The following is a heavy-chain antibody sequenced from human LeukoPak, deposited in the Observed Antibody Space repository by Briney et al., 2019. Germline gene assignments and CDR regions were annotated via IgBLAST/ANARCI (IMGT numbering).Heavy chain of an antibody. CDR1: GFTFSSYA. CDR2: ISGSGGST. D-gene: IGHD3-22*01. V-gene: IGHV3-23*01. CDR3: ARDSEVYYYASSGYALNY. J-gene: IGHJ4*02. Sequence: GGSLRLSCAASGFTFSSYAMSWVRQAPGKGLEWVSAISGSGGSTYYADSVKGRFTISRDNSKNTLYLQMNSLRAEDTALYYCARDSEVYYYASSGYALNYWGQGTLVTVSS.